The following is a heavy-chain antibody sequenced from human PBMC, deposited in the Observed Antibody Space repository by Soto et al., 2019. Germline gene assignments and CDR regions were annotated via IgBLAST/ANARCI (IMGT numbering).Heavy chain of an antibody. CDR1: GFNFDDHA. D-gene: IGHD1-26*01. CDR2: ISWNSVTI. CDR3: VRSSGSQPRAGWFDP. V-gene: IGHV3-9*01. J-gene: IGHJ5*02. Sequence: EVQLVESGGGLAQPGWSRRLSCAASGFNFDDHAMHWVRQTPAKGLEWVSGISWNSVTINYADSIKGRFTISRDNAKRTLYLQMNNLRPADTAMYFCVRSSGSQPRAGWFDPWGQGTLVTVS.